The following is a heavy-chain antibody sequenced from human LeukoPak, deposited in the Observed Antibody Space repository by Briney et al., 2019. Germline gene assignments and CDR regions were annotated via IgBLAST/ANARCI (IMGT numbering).Heavy chain of an antibody. CDR3: VKWAGFGHH. V-gene: IGHV3-23*01. Sequence: QPGGSLRLSCAASGFTFSSYAMSWVRQAPGKGLEWVSAISGSGGSTYYADSVKGRFTISRDNSKNTLYLQMSSLRAEDSALYYCVKWAGFGHHWGQGTLVTVSS. D-gene: IGHD3-10*01. CDR2: ISGSGGST. J-gene: IGHJ5*02. CDR1: GFTFSSYA.